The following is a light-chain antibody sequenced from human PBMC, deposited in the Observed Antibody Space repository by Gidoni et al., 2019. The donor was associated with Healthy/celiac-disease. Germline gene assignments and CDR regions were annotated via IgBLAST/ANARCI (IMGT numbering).Light chain of an antibody. J-gene: IGKJ2*01. CDR2: AAS. CDR3: QQLNSYA. V-gene: IGKV1-9*01. CDR1: QDISSY. Sequence: DIQLTQSPSFLSASVGDRVTITCRASQDISSYLAWYQQKPGKAPELLIYAASILQSGVPSRFSGRGSGTELTLTISSLQPADFATYYCQQLNSYAFXQXTKVDSK.